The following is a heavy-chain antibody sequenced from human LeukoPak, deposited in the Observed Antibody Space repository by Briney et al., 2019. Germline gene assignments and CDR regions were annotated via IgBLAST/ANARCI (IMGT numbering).Heavy chain of an antibody. CDR2: IKHDGSDH. D-gene: IGHD3-9*01. CDR1: GFTFGSYW. J-gene: IGHJ4*02. CDR3: VRHPGSYNVLTGYSYYFDY. Sequence: GGSLRLSCVGSGFTFGSYWMSWVRQAPGKGLEWVANIKHDGSDHYYADSVACRFTISRDNAKNSLYLEMSSLRAEDAAVYFCVRHPGSYNVLTGYSYYFDYWGQGTLVTVSS. V-gene: IGHV3-7*01.